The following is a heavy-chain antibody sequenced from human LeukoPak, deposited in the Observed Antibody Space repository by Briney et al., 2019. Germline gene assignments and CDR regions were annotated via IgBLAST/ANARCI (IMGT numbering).Heavy chain of an antibody. J-gene: IGHJ6*02. D-gene: IGHD6-13*01. CDR3: ARGGGAAVSSSYYYGMDV. Sequence: SETLSLTCTVSGGSISSYYWSWIRQPPGKGLEWIGYIYYSGSTNYNPSLKSRVTISVDTSKKQFSLRMTSVTAADTAVYYCARGGGAAVSSSYYYGMDVWGQGTTVSVSS. CDR2: IYYSGST. CDR1: GGSISSYY. V-gene: IGHV4-59*12.